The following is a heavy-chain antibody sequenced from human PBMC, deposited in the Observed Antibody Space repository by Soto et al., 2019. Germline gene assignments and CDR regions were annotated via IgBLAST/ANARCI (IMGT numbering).Heavy chain of an antibody. CDR3: ARDMSGGWYVEFGY. CDR1: GGTFSSYA. Sequence: QVQLVQSGAEVKKPGSSVKVSCKASGGTFSSYAISWVRQAPGQVLEWMGGIIPIFGTANYAQKFQGRVTITADESTSTAYMELSSLRSEDTAVYYCARDMSGGWYVEFGYWGQGTLVTVSS. D-gene: IGHD6-19*01. CDR2: IIPIFGTA. J-gene: IGHJ4*02. V-gene: IGHV1-69*01.